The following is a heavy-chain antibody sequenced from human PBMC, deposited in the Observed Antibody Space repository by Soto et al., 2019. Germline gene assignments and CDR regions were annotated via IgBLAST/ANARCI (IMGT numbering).Heavy chain of an antibody. CDR2: IWYDGSNK. J-gene: IGHJ6*03. CDR3: ARDLFNPSRPNARYSSGPPLRGYYMDV. Sequence: GGSLRLSCAASGFTFSSYGMHWVRQAPGKGLEWVAVIWYDGSNKYYADSVKGRFTISRDNSKNTLYLQMNSLRAEDTAVYYCARDLFNPSRPNARYSSGPPLRGYYMDVWGKGTTVTVSS. CDR1: GFTFSSYG. V-gene: IGHV3-33*01. D-gene: IGHD6-19*01.